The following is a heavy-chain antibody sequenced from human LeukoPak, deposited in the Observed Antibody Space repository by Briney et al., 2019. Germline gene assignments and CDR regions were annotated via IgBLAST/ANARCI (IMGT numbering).Heavy chain of an antibody. CDR1: GFTFSSYA. Sequence: PGRSLRLSCAASGFTFSSYAMPWVRQAPGKGLEWVAVISYDGSNKYYADSEKGRFTISRDNSKNTLYLQMNSLRAEDTAVYYCARAPPKNSFDYWGQGTLVTVSS. D-gene: IGHD1/OR15-1a*01. CDR3: ARAPPKNSFDY. V-gene: IGHV3-30-3*01. CDR2: ISYDGSNK. J-gene: IGHJ4*02.